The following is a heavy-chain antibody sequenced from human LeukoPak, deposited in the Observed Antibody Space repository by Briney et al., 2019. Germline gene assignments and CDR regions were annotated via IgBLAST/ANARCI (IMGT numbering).Heavy chain of an antibody. Sequence: KSSETLSLTCTVSGGSISSYYWSWVRQPPEKGLEWIGYIYYSGSTNYNPSLKSRVPISVGTSKNQFSLQLTSVTAADTAVYFCTRGGSNFDYWGQGTLVTVSS. J-gene: IGHJ4*02. CDR1: GGSISSYY. CDR3: TRGGSNFDY. D-gene: IGHD3-10*01. V-gene: IGHV4-59*01. CDR2: IYYSGST.